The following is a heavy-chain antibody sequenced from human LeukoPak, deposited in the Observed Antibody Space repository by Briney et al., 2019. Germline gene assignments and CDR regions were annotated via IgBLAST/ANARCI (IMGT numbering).Heavy chain of an antibody. D-gene: IGHD3-10*01. Sequence: SETLSLTCTVSGGSIKDYYWTWIRQPAGKGLEWIGRIYTTGSTNYNPSLQSRVTMSVDTSKNQFSLKLTPVTAADTAMYYCARDRFGYYFDYWGQGTLVTVPS. CDR2: IYTTGST. CDR1: GGSIKDYY. J-gene: IGHJ4*02. V-gene: IGHV4-4*07. CDR3: ARDRFGYYFDY.